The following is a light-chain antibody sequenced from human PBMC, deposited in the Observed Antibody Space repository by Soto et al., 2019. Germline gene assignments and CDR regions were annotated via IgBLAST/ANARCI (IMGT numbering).Light chain of an antibody. CDR3: QQLNSYPLT. CDR2: AAS. Sequence: DIQLTQSPSFLSASVGDRVTITCRASQDISDYLAWYQQRPGKAPKLLIHAASTLQSGVPSRFSGSGSGTEFTLTISSLQPEDFATYSCQQLNSYPLTFGGGTKVDIK. CDR1: QDISDY. V-gene: IGKV1-9*01. J-gene: IGKJ4*01.